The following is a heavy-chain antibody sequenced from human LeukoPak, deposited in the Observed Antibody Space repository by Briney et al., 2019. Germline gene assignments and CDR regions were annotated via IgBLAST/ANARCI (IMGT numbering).Heavy chain of an antibody. J-gene: IGHJ4*02. V-gene: IGHV3-23*01. CDR3: ANDYYYGSASYSGTYFDY. CDR1: GFTFSSYF. CDR2: ISGSGGSK. D-gene: IGHD3-10*01. Sequence: GGSLRLSCAASGFTFSSYFMSWVRQAPGKGLEWVSAISGSGGSKYYADYVKGRFTISRDNSNNTLYLQMNNLRAEETAVYYCANDYYYGSASYSGTYFDYWGQGTLVTVSS.